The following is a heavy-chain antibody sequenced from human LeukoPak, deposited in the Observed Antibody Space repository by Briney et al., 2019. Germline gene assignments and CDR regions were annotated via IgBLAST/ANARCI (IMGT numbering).Heavy chain of an antibody. CDR1: GYTFTGYY. J-gene: IGHJ4*02. D-gene: IGHD3-16*02. V-gene: IGHV1-2*02. CDR2: INPNSGGT. CDR3: ARELGEITFGGVIVALNY. Sequence: ASVKVSCKASGYTFTGYYMHWVRQPPGQGIEWMGWINPNSGGTNYAQKFQGRVTMTRDTSISTAYMELSRLRSDDTAVYYCARELGEITFGGVIVALNYWGQGTLVTVSS.